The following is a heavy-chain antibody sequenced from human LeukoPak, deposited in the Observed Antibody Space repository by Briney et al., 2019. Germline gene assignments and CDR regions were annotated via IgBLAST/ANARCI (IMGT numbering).Heavy chain of an antibody. V-gene: IGHV4-30-4*01. D-gene: IGHD3-22*01. Sequence: SETLSLTCTVSGVSISSGDYYWSWIRQPPGKGLEWIGYMYYSGNTYYNPSLKGRVIISLDTSKNQLSLKLSSVTAADTAVYYCARPYYYDSRIDPWGQGTLVTVSS. CDR3: ARPYYYDSRIDP. CDR2: MYYSGNT. J-gene: IGHJ5*02. CDR1: GVSISSGDYY.